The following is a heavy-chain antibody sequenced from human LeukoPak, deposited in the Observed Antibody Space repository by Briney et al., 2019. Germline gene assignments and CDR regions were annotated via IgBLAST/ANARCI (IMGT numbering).Heavy chain of an antibody. Sequence: SETLSLTSTVSGGSIGSSTSYWGCIRQPPGKGLEWIGSIYYSGPTYYNPSLKSRVTISIDTSKNQFSLKLSSVTAADTAVYYCARGTVGYCSGGSCQGWFDPWGQGTLVTVSS. V-gene: IGHV4-39*07. CDR3: ARGTVGYCSGGSCQGWFDP. CDR2: IYYSGPT. J-gene: IGHJ5*02. CDR1: GGSIGSSTSY. D-gene: IGHD2-15*01.